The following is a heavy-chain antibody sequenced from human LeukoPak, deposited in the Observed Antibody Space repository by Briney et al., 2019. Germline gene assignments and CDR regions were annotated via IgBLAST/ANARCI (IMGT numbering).Heavy chain of an antibody. CDR1: GGSFSGYY. CDR3: ARGRREFGY. V-gene: IGHV4-34*01. Sequence: SETLSLTCAVHGGSFSGYYWSWIRQPPGKGLEWIGEINHSGSTNYNPSLKSRVTISVDTSKNQFSLKLSSVTAADTAVYYCARGRREFGYWGQGTLVTVSS. J-gene: IGHJ4*02. D-gene: IGHD1-26*01. CDR2: INHSGST.